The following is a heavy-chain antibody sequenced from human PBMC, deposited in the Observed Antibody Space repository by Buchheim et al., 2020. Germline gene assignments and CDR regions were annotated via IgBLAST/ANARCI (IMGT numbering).Heavy chain of an antibody. CDR2: STSSSTI. CDR3: ARGGSALDV. CDR1: GFTFSSYT. J-gene: IGHJ6*02. D-gene: IGHD6-25*01. V-gene: IGHV3-48*01. Sequence: EVQLVESGGGLVQPGGSLRLSCAASGFTFSSYTVNWVRQAPGKGLQLVSYSTSSSTIYYADSVKGRFTISRDNAQNSLYLQMNSLRAEDTAVYYCARGGSALDVWGQRTT.